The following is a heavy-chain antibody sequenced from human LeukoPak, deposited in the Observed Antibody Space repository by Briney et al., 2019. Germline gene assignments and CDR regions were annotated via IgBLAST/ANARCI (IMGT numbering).Heavy chain of an antibody. Sequence: GGSLRLSCAASGFTFSSYSMNWVRQAPGKGLEWVSSISSSSSYIYYADSVKGRFTISRDNAKNSLYLQMNSLRAEDTAVYYCARVGGGNSMARAFDIWGQGTMVTASS. CDR3: ARVGGGNSMARAFDI. CDR2: ISSSSSYI. J-gene: IGHJ3*02. D-gene: IGHD4-23*01. CDR1: GFTFSSYS. V-gene: IGHV3-21*01.